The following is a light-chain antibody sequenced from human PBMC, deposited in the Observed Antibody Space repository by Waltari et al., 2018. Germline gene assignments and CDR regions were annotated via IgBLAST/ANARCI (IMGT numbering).Light chain of an antibody. CDR1: SPHIGAGHD. CDR3: QSFDIRLSGGVV. J-gene: IGLJ3*02. Sequence: QSVLTQPPSMSGAPGQRVTIPCTGSSPHIGAGHDVPWYQVFPGPAPKLLIYGNNNRPSGVPDRFSGSKSDTSASLAIGGLQAEDEADYYCQSFDIRLSGGVVFGGGTKVTVL. CDR2: GNN. V-gene: IGLV1-40*01.